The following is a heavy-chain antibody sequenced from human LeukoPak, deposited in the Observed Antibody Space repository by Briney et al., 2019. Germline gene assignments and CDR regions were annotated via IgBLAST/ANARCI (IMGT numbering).Heavy chain of an antibody. V-gene: IGHV3-23*01. CDR2: ITETGGST. CDR1: GFTFRNYG. Sequence: GGSLRLSCAVSGFTFRNYGMSWVRQAPGKGLEWVSAITETGGSTYYADSVKGRFTISRDNSKNTLYLQMNSLRTEDTAVYYCAKGSTSYFFGSWGPGTLVTVSS. D-gene: IGHD6-6*01. J-gene: IGHJ4*02. CDR3: AKGSTSYFFGS.